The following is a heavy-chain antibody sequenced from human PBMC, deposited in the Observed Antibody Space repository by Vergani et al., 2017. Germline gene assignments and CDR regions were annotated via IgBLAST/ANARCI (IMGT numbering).Heavy chain of an antibody. Sequence: QVQLQESGPGLVKPSETLSLTCTVSGGSISSYYWSWIRQPAGKGLEWIGRIYTSGSTYYNPSLKSRVTISVDTSKNQFSLKLSSVTAADTAVYYCARGASVAGINGFDYWGQGTLVTVSS. CDR3: ARGASVAGINGFDY. CDR1: GGSISSYY. V-gene: IGHV4-4*07. D-gene: IGHD6-19*01. CDR2: IYTSGST. J-gene: IGHJ4*02.